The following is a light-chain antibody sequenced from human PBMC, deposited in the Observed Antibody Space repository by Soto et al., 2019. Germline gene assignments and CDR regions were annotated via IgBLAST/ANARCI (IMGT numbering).Light chain of an antibody. Sequence: EIELTQSPGTLSLSPGERATLSCRASESVSTSYLAWYQQKTGQAPRLLIYGASIRATGIPDKFSGSGSGTDFTLTISRLEPEDFAVYYCLHYATSPQTFGQGTKVEVK. V-gene: IGKV3-20*01. J-gene: IGKJ1*01. CDR2: GAS. CDR1: ESVSTSY. CDR3: LHYATSPQT.